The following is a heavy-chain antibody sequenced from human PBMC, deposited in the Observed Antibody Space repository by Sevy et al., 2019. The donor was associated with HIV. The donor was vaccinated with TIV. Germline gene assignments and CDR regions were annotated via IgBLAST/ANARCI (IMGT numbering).Heavy chain of an antibody. V-gene: IGHV3-20*04. CDR3: ARVGTYYDSSHYAYYFDY. Sequence: GGSLRLSCAASGFNFDDYGMSWVRQAPGKGLEWVSGINWNGDSTSYADSVKGRFTISRDNAKNSLYLQMNSLGAEDTALYYCARVGTYYDSSHYAYYFDYWGQGTLVTVSS. CDR1: GFNFDDYG. J-gene: IGHJ4*02. D-gene: IGHD3-22*01. CDR2: INWNGDST.